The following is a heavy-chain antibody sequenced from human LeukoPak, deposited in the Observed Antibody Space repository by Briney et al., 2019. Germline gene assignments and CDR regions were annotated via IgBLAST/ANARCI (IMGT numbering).Heavy chain of an antibody. CDR1: GGSFSGYY. CDR3: ARYNSDYGFDY. J-gene: IGHJ4*02. CDR2: INHSGST. Sequence: PSETLSLTCAVYGGSFSGYYWSWIRQPPGQGLEWIGEINHSGSTNYNPSLKSRVTISVDTSKNQFSLKLSSVTAADTAVYYCARYNSDYGFDYWGQGTLVTVST. D-gene: IGHD4-17*01. V-gene: IGHV4-34*01.